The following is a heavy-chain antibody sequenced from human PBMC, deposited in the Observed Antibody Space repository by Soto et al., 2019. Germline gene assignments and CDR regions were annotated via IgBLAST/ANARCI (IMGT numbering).Heavy chain of an antibody. J-gene: IGHJ4*02. D-gene: IGHD3-22*01. Sequence: SETLSLTCAVSGGSISSGGYSWSWIRQPPGKGLEWIGYIYHSGSTYYNPSLKSRVTISVDRSKNQFSLKLSSVTAADTAVYYCAREGYYDSSGYRYPDYWGQGTLVTVSS. CDR2: IYHSGST. CDR1: GGSISSGGYS. CDR3: AREGYYDSSGYRYPDY. V-gene: IGHV4-30-2*01.